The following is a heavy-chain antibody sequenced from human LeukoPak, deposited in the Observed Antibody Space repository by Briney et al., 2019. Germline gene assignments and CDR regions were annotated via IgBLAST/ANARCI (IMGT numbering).Heavy chain of an antibody. CDR2: IIPIFGTA. CDR3: AILGYCSGGSCYSTGP. V-gene: IGHV1-69*01. J-gene: IGHJ5*02. CDR1: GGTLSSYA. D-gene: IGHD2-15*01. Sequence: SVKVSCKASGGTLSSYAISWVRQAPGQGLEWMGGIIPIFGTANYAQKFQGRVTITADESTSTAYMELSSLRSEDTAVYYCAILGYCSGGSCYSTGPWGQGTLVTVSS.